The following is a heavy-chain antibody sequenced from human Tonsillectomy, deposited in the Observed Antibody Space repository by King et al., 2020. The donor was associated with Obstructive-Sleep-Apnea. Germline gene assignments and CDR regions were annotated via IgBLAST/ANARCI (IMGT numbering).Heavy chain of an antibody. V-gene: IGHV3-21*01. Sequence: VQLVESGGGLVKPGASLRLSCAASEFAFSGYNMNWVRQAPGKGLEWISCVSGHSTITYYADSLRGRFTVSRDNAKKTLFLQMDSLRVEDTAVYYCVRASIVGSTEWFDLWGQGTLVTVSS. J-gene: IGHJ5*02. CDR1: EFAFSGYN. CDR3: VRASIVGSTEWFDL. D-gene: IGHD1-26*01. CDR2: VSGHSTIT.